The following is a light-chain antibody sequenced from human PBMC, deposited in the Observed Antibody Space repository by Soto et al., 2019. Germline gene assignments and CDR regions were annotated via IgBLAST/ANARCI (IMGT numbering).Light chain of an antibody. Sequence: EIVMNQSPDTLSVSPGERATLFCRASHSVSSTVAWYQHRPGQAPRLLIYAASTRATGIPARFSGSGSGTEFTLTISSLQSEDFAVYYCQQYNDWLTFGGGTKVDIK. V-gene: IGKV3-15*01. CDR2: AAS. J-gene: IGKJ4*01. CDR3: QQYNDWLT. CDR1: HSVSST.